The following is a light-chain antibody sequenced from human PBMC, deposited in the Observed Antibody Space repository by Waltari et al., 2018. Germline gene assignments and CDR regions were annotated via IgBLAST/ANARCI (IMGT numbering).Light chain of an antibody. CDR1: RSDVGRYNY. CDR3: SSYTGRSTLLYV. V-gene: IGLV2-14*01. CDR2: EVS. Sequence: QSALTQPASVSGSPGQSITISCTGTRSDVGRYNYVAWYQQYPGKAPKLMISEVSNRPEGIFNRFSGSKSGNTASLTISGLQAEDEAYYYCSSYTGRSTLLYVFGTGTKVTVL. J-gene: IGLJ1*01.